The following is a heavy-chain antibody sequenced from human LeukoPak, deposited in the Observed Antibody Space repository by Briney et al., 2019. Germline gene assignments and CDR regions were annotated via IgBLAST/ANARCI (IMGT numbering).Heavy chain of an antibody. D-gene: IGHD3-10*01. Sequence: SETLSLTCAVSGGSISSSNWWSWVRQPPGKGLEWIGEIYHSGSTNCNPSLKSRVTMSVDKSNNQFSLKLSSVTAADKACYYGATPGGFLPNWGGETLVIVSS. J-gene: IGHJ4*02. CDR1: GGSISSSNW. V-gene: IGHV4-4*02. CDR3: ATPGGFLPN. CDR2: IYHSGST.